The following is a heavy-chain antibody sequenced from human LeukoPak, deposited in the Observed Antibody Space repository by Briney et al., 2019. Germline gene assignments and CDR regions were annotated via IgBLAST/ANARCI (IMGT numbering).Heavy chain of an antibody. CDR3: ASTGIDSSGYIDY. V-gene: IGHV4-59*01. Sequence: SETLSLTCTVSGGSISSYYWSWIRQPPGKGLEWIGYIYYSGSTNYNPSLKSRVTISVDTSKNQFSLKLSSVTAADTAVYYCASTGIDSSGYIDYWGQGTLVTVSS. CDR1: GGSISSYY. CDR2: IYYSGST. J-gene: IGHJ4*02. D-gene: IGHD3-22*01.